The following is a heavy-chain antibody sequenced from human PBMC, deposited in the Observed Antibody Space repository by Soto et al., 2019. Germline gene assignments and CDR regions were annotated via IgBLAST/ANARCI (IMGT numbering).Heavy chain of an antibody. CDR1: GGTFSSYA. Sequence: QVQLVQSGAEVKKPGSSVKVSCKSSGGTFSSYAISWVRQAPGQGREWMGGIIPIFGTANYAQKFQGRVTMTADESTSTAYMELSSLRSEDTAVYYCARGDIVVVVAATPGGWFDPWGQGTLVTVSS. J-gene: IGHJ5*02. D-gene: IGHD2-15*01. CDR3: ARGDIVVVVAATPGGWFDP. CDR2: IIPIFGTA. V-gene: IGHV1-69*01.